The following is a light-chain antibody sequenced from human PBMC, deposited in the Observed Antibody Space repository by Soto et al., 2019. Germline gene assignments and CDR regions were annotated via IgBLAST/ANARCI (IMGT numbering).Light chain of an antibody. Sequence: DIQMTQSPSTLAASVGDRVTITCRASQYISSWLAWYQQKPGTAPRLLIYDTSNLEDGVPSTFRGSGSGTDFTLTVSSLQPDDSETYYCQQYNTYPWAFGQGTKVDIK. CDR2: DTS. J-gene: IGKJ1*01. CDR3: QQYNTYPWA. CDR1: QYISSW. V-gene: IGKV1-5*01.